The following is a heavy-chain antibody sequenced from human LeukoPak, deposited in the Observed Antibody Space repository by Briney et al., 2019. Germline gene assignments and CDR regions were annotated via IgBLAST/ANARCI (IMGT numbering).Heavy chain of an antibody. J-gene: IGHJ4*02. CDR1: GGTFSSYA. CDR2: IIPIFGTA. CDR3: AKDSRFGSWVYPGDY. V-gene: IGHV1-69*13. D-gene: IGHD2-15*01. Sequence: GASVKVSCKASGGTFSSYAISWVRQAPGQGLEWMGGIIPIFGTANYAQKFQGRVTITADESTSTAYIELSSLRSEDTAVYYCAKDSRFGSWVYPGDYWGQGTLVTVSS.